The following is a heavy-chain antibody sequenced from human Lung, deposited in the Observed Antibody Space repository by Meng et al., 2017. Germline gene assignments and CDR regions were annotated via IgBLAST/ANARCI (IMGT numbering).Heavy chain of an antibody. D-gene: IGHD2-21*01. J-gene: IGHJ5*01. Sequence: GPGLVKPSQILSHACAIAGDSVSSTRAAWNWIRQSPSRGLEWLGRKHYRSKWYSDYATSVRSRITINADTSKNQFSLQLNSPTPEDTDVYSYTGVGHKNWFDSWGQGTLVTVSS. CDR1: GDSVSSTRAA. CDR3: TGVGHKNWFDS. V-gene: IGHV6-1*01. CDR2: KHYRSKWYS.